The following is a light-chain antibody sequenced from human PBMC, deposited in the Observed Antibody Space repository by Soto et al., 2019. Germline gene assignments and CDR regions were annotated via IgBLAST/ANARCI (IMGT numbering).Light chain of an antibody. CDR2: LEGSGSY. J-gene: IGLJ2*01. CDR1: SGHRSYI. CDR3: ETWDSNIRV. Sequence: QSVVTQSSSASASLGSSVNLTCTLSSGHRSYIIAWHQQQPGKAPRYLMKLEGSGSYNKGSGVPDRFSGSSSGADRYLTMSNLQSEDEADYYCETWDSNIRVFGGGTKLTVL. V-gene: IGLV4-60*03.